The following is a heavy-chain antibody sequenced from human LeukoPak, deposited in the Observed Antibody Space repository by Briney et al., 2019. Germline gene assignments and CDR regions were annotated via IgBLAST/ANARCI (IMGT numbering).Heavy chain of an antibody. V-gene: IGHV1-18*01. CDR3: ARDGPRGYFQH. J-gene: IGHJ1*01. D-gene: IGHD1-14*01. CDR2: INTYNRHT. Sequence: ASVKVSCNTCGYIFTSYGISWVRQAPGQRLEYMGWINTYNRHTIYEQKLQGRVTVTTDTSTSTAYLELRSLRSDDTAVYYCARDGPRGYFQHWGQGTLITVSS. CDR1: GYIFTSYG.